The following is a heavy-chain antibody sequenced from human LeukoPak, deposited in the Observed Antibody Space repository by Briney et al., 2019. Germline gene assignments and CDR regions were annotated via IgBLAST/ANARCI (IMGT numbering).Heavy chain of an antibody. Sequence: PGGSLRLSCAASGFTFSSYAMSWVRQAPGKGLEWVSAIGASGVSTFYADSVKGRFTISRDNSKTTLYLQMNSLRAEDTAVYYCAKDRAQTPLKYWGQGTLVTVSS. CDR3: AKDRAQTPLKY. CDR1: GFTFSSYA. V-gene: IGHV3-23*01. CDR2: IGASGVST. J-gene: IGHJ4*02. D-gene: IGHD3-10*01.